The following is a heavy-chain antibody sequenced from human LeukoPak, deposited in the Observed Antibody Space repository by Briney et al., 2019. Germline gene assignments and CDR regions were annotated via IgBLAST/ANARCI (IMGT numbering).Heavy chain of an antibody. D-gene: IGHD2-2*01. Sequence: PGGSLRLSCAASGFTFSSFWMIWVRQAPGKGLEWVANIKEDGSVKNYVDSVKGRFAISRDNSKNTLYLQMNSLRAEDTAVYYCARADQGYFDYWGQGTLVTVSS. CDR1: GFTFSSFW. CDR2: IKEDGSVK. V-gene: IGHV3-7*01. J-gene: IGHJ4*02. CDR3: ARADQGYFDY.